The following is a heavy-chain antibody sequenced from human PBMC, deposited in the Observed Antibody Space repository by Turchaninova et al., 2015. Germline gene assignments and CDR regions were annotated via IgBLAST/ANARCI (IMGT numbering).Heavy chain of an antibody. CDR2: INQDGSEI. Sequence: ELQLVWSGGVLVRPGGSVRVSCEVSGLTFNNYWRHGVRQAPGKGLEWVANINQDGSEIYYVDSVKGRFTISRDNAENSLDLQMDTLRAEDTAVYYCARGGAAPGEYWGQGTLVTVSS. J-gene: IGHJ4*02. CDR1: GLTFNNYW. CDR3: ARGGAAPGEY. D-gene: IGHD3-16*01. V-gene: IGHV3-7*03.